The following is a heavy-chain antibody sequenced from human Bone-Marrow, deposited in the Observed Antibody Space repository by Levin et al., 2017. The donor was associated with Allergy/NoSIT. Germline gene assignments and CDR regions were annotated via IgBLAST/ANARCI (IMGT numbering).Heavy chain of an antibody. J-gene: IGHJ6*02. CDR2: ISSNGLQH. Sequence: GGSLRLSCAPSGFPLSGHSFHWVRQAPGAGLEWVARISSNGLQHFTAASVAGRFTIYKDTFKKAVILQMMNVRPDDTAVYFCAKDSHMAVWGQGTTVTVSS. CDR3: AKDSHMAV. CDR1: GFPLSGHS. V-gene: IGHV3-30-3*02.